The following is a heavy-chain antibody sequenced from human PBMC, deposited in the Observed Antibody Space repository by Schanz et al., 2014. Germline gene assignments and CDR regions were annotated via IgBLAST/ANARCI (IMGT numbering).Heavy chain of an antibody. J-gene: IGHJ5*02. CDR3: ARHLPGGYNNHGWFDP. Sequence: QVQLQESGPGLVKPSETLSLTCTVSGGSIRGYYCSWIRQPPGKGLEWIGYVHSSGSTNYNSSLKRRATKQEDPSKNQFSRNLSSVTAADTAVYYCARHLPGGYNNHGWFDPWGQGTLVTVSS. V-gene: IGHV4-59*08. CDR2: VHSSGST. D-gene: IGHD4-4*01. CDR1: GGSIRGYY.